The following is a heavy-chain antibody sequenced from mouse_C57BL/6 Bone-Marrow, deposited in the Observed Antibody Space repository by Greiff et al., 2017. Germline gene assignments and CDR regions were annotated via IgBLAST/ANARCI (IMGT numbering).Heavy chain of an antibody. CDR1: GYAFSSSW. D-gene: IGHD2-4*01. J-gene: IGHJ3*01. V-gene: IGHV1-82*01. CDR2: IYPGDGDT. Sequence: VQLQQSGPELVKPGASVKISCKASGYAFSSSWMNWVKQRPGKGLEWIGRIYPGDGDTNYNGKFKGKATFTADTSSNTAYMQLSSLTTEDSAIYYCATGITRMFAYWGQGTLVTVSA. CDR3: ATGITRMFAY.